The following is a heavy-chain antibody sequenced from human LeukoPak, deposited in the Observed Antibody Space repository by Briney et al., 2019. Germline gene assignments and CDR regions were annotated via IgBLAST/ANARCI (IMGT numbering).Heavy chain of an antibody. D-gene: IGHD1-26*01. V-gene: IGHV4-34*01. CDR2: INHSGST. CDR3: ARRIKWELRYFDY. Sequence: GSLRLSCTVSGFTFSRHWMSWIRQPPGKGLEWIGEINHSGSTNYNPSLKSRVTISVDTSKNQFSLKLSSVTAADTAVYYCARRIKWELRYFDYWGQGTLVTVSS. CDR1: GFTFSRHW. J-gene: IGHJ4*02.